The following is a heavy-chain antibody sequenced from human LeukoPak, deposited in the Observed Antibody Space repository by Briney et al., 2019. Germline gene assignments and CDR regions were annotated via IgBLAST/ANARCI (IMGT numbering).Heavy chain of an antibody. D-gene: IGHD3-22*01. V-gene: IGHV4-59*01. Sequence: SETLSLTCTVSGGSISSYYWSWIRQPPGKGLEWIGYIYYSGSTNYNPSLKRRVTISVDTSKNQFSLKLSSVTAADTAVYYCARVKDDSSGYSHDAFDIWGQGTMVTVSS. J-gene: IGHJ3*02. CDR1: GGSISSYY. CDR2: IYYSGST. CDR3: ARVKDDSSGYSHDAFDI.